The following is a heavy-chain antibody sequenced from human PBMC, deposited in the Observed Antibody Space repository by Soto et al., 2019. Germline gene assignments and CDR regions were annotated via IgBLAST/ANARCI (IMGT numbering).Heavy chain of an antibody. Sequence: PGSPLKISCAASGFTFSSYGMHWVRQAPGKGLEWVAVISYDGSNKYYADSVKGRFTISRDNSKNTLYLQMNSLRAEDTAVYYYAKDQGSAYYYYYMDVWGKGTTVTVSS. V-gene: IGHV3-30*18. J-gene: IGHJ6*03. D-gene: IGHD3-10*01. CDR1: GFTFSSYG. CDR3: AKDQGSAYYYYYMDV. CDR2: ISYDGSNK.